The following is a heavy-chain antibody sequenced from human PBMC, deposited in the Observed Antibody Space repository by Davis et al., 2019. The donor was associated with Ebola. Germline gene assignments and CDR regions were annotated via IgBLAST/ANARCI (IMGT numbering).Heavy chain of an antibody. CDR3: ARNGYYFDY. Sequence: GGSLRLSCAASGFTFDDYAMHWVRQAPGKGLEWVSGISWNSGSIGYADSVKGRFTISRDNAKNSLYLQMNSLRAEDTAVYYCARNGYYFDYWGQGTLVTVSS. CDR2: ISWNSGSI. V-gene: IGHV3-9*01. CDR1: GFTFDDYA. J-gene: IGHJ4*02.